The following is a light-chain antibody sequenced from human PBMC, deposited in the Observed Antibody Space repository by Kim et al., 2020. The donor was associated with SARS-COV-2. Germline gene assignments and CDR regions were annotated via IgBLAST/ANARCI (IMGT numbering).Light chain of an antibody. CDR2: QDS. Sequence: SVSSGQPASITCSGNKLGDKYVCWYQQKPGQSPMLVIYQDSKWPSGIPERFSGSNSGNTATLTISGTQAMDEADYYCQAWDSSTVLFGGGTKVTVL. V-gene: IGLV3-1*01. CDR1: KLGDKY. CDR3: QAWDSSTVL. J-gene: IGLJ2*01.